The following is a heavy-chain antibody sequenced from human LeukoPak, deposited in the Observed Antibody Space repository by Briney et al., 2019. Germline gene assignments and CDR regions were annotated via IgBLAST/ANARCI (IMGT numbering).Heavy chain of an antibody. D-gene: IGHD3-22*01. CDR3: ARDLSHDSSGYNDY. J-gene: IGHJ4*02. V-gene: IGHV3-53*01. CDR2: IYSGGST. Sequence: PGGSLRLSCAASGFTVSSNYMSWVRQAPGKGLEWVSVIYSGGSTYYADSVKGRFTISRDNSKNTLYLQMNSLRAEDTAVYYCARDLSHDSSGYNDYWGQGTLVTVSS. CDR1: GFTVSSNY.